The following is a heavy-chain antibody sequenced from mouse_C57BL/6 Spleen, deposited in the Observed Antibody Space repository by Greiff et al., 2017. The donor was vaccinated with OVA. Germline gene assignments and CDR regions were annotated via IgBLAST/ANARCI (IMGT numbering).Heavy chain of an antibody. J-gene: IGHJ2*01. CDR2: IDPNSGGT. CDR3: ERSKTAQAVDD. V-gene: IGHV1-72*01. Sequence: VQLQQPGAELVKPGASVKLSCKASGYTFTSYWMHWVKQRPGRGLEWIGRIDPNSGGTKYNEKFKSKATLTVDKPTSTAYMPLSSRTSEDSAVYYWERSKTAQAVDDRGQGTTHTGSS. CDR1: GYTFTSYW. D-gene: IGHD3-2*02.